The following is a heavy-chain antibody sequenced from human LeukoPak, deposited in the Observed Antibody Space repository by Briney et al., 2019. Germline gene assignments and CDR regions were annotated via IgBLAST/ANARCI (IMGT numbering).Heavy chain of an antibody. CDR2: INHSGST. J-gene: IGHJ6*02. V-gene: IGHV4-39*07. CDR1: GGSISSSSYY. Sequence: SETLSLTCTVSGGSISSSSYYWGWIRQPPGKGLEWIGEINHSGSTNYNPSLKSRVTISVDTSKNQFSLKLSSVTAADTAVYYCARKSRQYYYDSSGYYISGDPVNYYYYYGMDVWGQGTTVTVSS. D-gene: IGHD3-22*01. CDR3: ARKSRQYYYDSSGYYISGDPVNYYYYYGMDV.